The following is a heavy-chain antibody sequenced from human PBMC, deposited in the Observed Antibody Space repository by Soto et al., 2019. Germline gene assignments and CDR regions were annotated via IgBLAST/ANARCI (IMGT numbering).Heavy chain of an antibody. D-gene: IGHD2-2*01. CDR3: ARDGPPDCSSTSCSDY. Sequence: GGSLRLSCAASGFTFNSYWGNWVRQAPGKGLEWVANINQDGSDKYYVDSVKGRFTISRDNAKNSLYLQMNSLRSEDTAVYYCARDGPPDCSSTSCSDYWGQGTLVTVSS. CDR1: GFTFNSYW. CDR2: INQDGSDK. J-gene: IGHJ4*02. V-gene: IGHV3-7*03.